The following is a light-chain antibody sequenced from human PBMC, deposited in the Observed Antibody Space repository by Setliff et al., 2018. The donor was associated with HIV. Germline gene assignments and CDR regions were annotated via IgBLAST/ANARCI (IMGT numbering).Light chain of an antibody. V-gene: IGLV2-14*01. Sequence: QSVLTQPASVSGSPGQSITISCTGTSSDVGAYNYVSWYQQDPGKAPKLMIYEVSNRPSGVSDRFSGSKSGNTASLTIFGLQAEDEADYYCSSYTGSSTLYVFGTGTKATVL. CDR2: EVS. J-gene: IGLJ1*01. CDR1: SSDVGAYNY. CDR3: SSYTGSSTLYV.